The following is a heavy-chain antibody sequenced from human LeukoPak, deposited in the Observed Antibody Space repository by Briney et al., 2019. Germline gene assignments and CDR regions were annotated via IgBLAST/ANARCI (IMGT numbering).Heavy chain of an antibody. CDR2: ISGCGGST. CDR3: AKADSSGWYEIDY. J-gene: IGHJ4*02. CDR1: GFTFSSYA. D-gene: IGHD6-19*01. V-gene: IGHV3-23*01. Sequence: GGSLGLSCAASGFTFSSYAMSWVRQAPGKGLEWVSAISGCGGSTYYADSVKGRFTISRDNSKNTLYLQMNSLRAEDTAVYYCAKADSSGWYEIDYWGQGTLVTVSS.